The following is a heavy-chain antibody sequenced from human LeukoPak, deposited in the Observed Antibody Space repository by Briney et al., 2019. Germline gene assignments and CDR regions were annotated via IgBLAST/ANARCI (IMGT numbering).Heavy chain of an antibody. V-gene: IGHV3-15*01. CDR1: GFTFSNAW. Sequence: MAGGSLRLSCAASGFTFSNAWMSWVRQAPGKGLEWVGRIKSKTDGGTTDYAAPVKGRFTISRDDSKNTLYLQMNSLKTEDTAVYYCTTDNCGGDCYFDYWGQGTLVTVSS. J-gene: IGHJ4*02. CDR2: IKSKTDGGTT. CDR3: TTDNCGGDCYFDY. D-gene: IGHD2-21*02.